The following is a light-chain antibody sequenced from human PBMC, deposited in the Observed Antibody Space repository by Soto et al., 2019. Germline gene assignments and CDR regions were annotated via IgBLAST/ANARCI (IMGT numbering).Light chain of an antibody. CDR3: QQRSNWPPIT. CDR2: DAS. CDR1: QSVSSY. J-gene: IGKJ5*01. Sequence: EIVLTQSPATLSLSPGERATLSCRASQSVSSYLAWYQQKPGQAPRLLIYDASNRATGIPARFSGSGSGTDFTLTIISLEPEDPAVYYCQQRSNWPPITFGQGTRLEIK. V-gene: IGKV3-11*01.